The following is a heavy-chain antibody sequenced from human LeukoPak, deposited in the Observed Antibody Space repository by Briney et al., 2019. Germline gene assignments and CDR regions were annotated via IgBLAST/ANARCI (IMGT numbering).Heavy chain of an antibody. CDR1: GYTFTAYY. Sequence: ASVKVSCKASGYTFTAYYMYWVRQAPGQGLEWMGWINPNSGGTIYAQKFQGRVTMTRDTSISTAYMELSRLRSDDTAVYYCANSAGDYVMYYWGQGTLVTVSS. V-gene: IGHV1-2*02. CDR3: ANSAGDYVMYY. CDR2: INPNSGGT. D-gene: IGHD4-17*01. J-gene: IGHJ4*02.